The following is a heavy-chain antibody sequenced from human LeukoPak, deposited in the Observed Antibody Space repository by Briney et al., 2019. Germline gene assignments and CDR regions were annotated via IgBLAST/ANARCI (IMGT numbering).Heavy chain of an antibody. CDR1: GYTFTGYY. J-gene: IGHJ6*02. CDR2: INPNSGGT. V-gene: IGHV1-2*02. Sequence: ASVKVSCKASGYTFTGYYMHWVRQAPGQGLEWMGWINPNSGGTNYAQKFQGRVTMTRDTSISTAYMELSRLRSDDTAVYYCARDLIVVVPAATEGGCYYGMDVWGQGTTVTVSS. CDR3: ARDLIVVVPAATEGGCYYGMDV. D-gene: IGHD2-2*01.